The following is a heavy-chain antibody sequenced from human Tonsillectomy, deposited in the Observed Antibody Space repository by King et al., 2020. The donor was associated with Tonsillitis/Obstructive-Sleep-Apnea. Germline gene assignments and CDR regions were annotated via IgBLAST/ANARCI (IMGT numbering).Heavy chain of an antibody. CDR2: IYTSGST. CDR1: GGSISSYY. CDR3: ESGGDYYDSSGYFDC. Sequence: VQLQESGPGLVKPSETLSLTCTVSGGSISSYYWSWIRQPAGKGLEWIGRIYTSGSTNYNPSRKSRVTMSVYTSKNQFSLNLSSVTAADTAVYYCESGGDYYDSSGYFDCWRQGTLVTVSS. V-gene: IGHV4-4*07. J-gene: IGHJ4*02. D-gene: IGHD3-22*01.